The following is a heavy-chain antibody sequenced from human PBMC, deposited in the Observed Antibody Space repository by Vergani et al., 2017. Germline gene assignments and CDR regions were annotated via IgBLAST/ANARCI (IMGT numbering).Heavy chain of an antibody. CDR2: IYYSGST. J-gene: IGHJ3*02. D-gene: IGHD2-21*02. Sequence: QVQLQESGPGLVKPSETLSLTCTVSGGSISSYYWSWIRQPPGKGLEWIGYIYYSGSTNYNPSLKSRVTISVDTSKSQFSLRLSSVTAADTAVYYCARNPYCGGDCYSDAFDSWGQGRMVTVSS. CDR1: GGSISSYY. V-gene: IGHV4-59*01. CDR3: ARNPYCGGDCYSDAFDS.